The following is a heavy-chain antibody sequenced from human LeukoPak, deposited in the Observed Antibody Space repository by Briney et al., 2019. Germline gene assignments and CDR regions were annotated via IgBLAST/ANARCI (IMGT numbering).Heavy chain of an antibody. Sequence: GGSLSLSSAASGVASSVVTTGAGSQAPGEGLEWGLGITGGGSTYYAASATGRFTISRDSSKNTLYLQMNSLRAEDTAVYTCAQFYRYYHCVISLCGKDWWDPWRRGTLVTVSS. CDR2: ITGGGST. CDR3: AQFYRYYHCVISLCGKDWWDP. J-gene: IGHJ5*02. CDR1: GVASSVVTT. D-gene: IGHD2-8*01. V-gene: IGHV3-53*01.